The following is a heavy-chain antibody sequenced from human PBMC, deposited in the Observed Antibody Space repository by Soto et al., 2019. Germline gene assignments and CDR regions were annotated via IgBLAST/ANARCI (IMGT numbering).Heavy chain of an antibody. CDR3: ARDLNYYGMDV. V-gene: IGHV3-21*01. CDR2: ISSSSSYI. Sequence: GGSLRLSCAASGFTFSSYSMNWVRQAPGKGLEWVSSISSSSSYIYYADSVKGRFTISRDDAKNSLYLQMNSLRAEDTAVYYCARDLNYYGMDVWGQGTTVTVSS. CDR1: GFTFSSYS. J-gene: IGHJ6*02.